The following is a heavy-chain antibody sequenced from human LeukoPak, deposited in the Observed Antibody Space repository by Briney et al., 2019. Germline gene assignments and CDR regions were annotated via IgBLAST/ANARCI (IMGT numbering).Heavy chain of an antibody. Sequence: ASVKVSCKASGGTFSSYAISWVRQAPGQGLEWMGGIIPIFGTANYAQKFQGRVTITTDESTSTAYMELSSLRSEDTAVYYCARSDSSSSGDAFDIWGQGTMVTVSS. CDR3: ARSDSSSSGDAFDI. CDR1: GGTFSSYA. D-gene: IGHD6-6*01. V-gene: IGHV1-69*05. CDR2: IIPIFGTA. J-gene: IGHJ3*02.